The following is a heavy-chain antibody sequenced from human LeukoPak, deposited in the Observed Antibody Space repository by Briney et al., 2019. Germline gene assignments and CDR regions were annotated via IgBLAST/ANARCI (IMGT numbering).Heavy chain of an antibody. V-gene: IGHV3-7*01. CDR3: AREGWFGDYYYYYMDV. J-gene: IGHJ6*03. Sequence: GGSLRLSCAASGFTFSSYWMSWVRQAPGKGLEWVANIKQDGSEKYYVDSVKGRFTISRDNAKNSLYLQMNGLRAEDTAVYYCAREGWFGDYYYYYMDVWGKGTTVTISS. CDR2: IKQDGSEK. CDR1: GFTFSSYW. D-gene: IGHD3-10*01.